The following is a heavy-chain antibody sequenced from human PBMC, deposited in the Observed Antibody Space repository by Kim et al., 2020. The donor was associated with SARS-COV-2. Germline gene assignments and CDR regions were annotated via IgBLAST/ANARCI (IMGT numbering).Heavy chain of an antibody. D-gene: IGHD6-13*01. V-gene: IGHV3-73*01. CDR3: IKSLGSSSDY. CDR1: GFIFSDST. CDR2: IRSKTKNYVT. J-gene: IGHJ4*02. Sequence: GGSLRLSCAASGFIFSDSTMHWVRQASGKGLEWVGRIRSKTKNYVTAYAASVKGRFTVSRDDSKNTAYLQMNSLRAGDTAVYYCIKSLGSSSDYWGRGTVVTVPS.